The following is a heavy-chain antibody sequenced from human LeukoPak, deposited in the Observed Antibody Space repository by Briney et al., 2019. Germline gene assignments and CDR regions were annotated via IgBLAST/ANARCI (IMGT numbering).Heavy chain of an antibody. CDR1: GYTFTGYY. D-gene: IGHD2-2*01. J-gene: IGHJ6*03. CDR3: ARGGYQLLSLHYYYYMDV. CDR2: MNPNSGNT. V-gene: IGHV1-8*03. Sequence: ASVKVSCKASGYTFTGYYMHWVRQATGQGLEWMGWMNPNSGNTGYAQKFQGRVTITRNTSISTAYMELSSLRSEDTAVYYCARGGYQLLSLHYYYYMDVWGKGTTVTVSS.